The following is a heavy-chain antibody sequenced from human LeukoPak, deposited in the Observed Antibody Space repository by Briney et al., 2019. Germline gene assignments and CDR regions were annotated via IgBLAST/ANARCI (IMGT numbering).Heavy chain of an antibody. D-gene: IGHD4-11*01. CDR3: AKDPFMTSHFYMDV. CDR1: RITFRNYA. J-gene: IGHJ6*03. Sequence: GGSLRLSCAASRITFRNYAVNWVRQAPGKGLEWVSAISGSDDNTNYADSVRGRFTISRDNSRNTVYLQMNSLRAEDTAIYYCAKDPFMTSHFYMDVWGKGTTVTVSS. CDR2: ISGSDDNT. V-gene: IGHV3-23*01.